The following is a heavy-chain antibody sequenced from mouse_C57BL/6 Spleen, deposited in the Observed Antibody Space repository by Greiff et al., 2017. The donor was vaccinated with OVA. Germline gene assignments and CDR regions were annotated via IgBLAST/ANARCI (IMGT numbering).Heavy chain of an antibody. Sequence: VHLVESGPGLVQPSQSLSITCTVSGFSLTSYGVHWVRQSPGKGLEWLGVIWSGGSTDYNAAFISRLSISKDNSKSQVFFKMNSLQADDTAIYYCARFYSNYEDYAMDYWGQGTSVTVSS. CDR2: IWSGGST. V-gene: IGHV2-2*01. D-gene: IGHD2-5*01. J-gene: IGHJ4*01. CDR3: ARFYSNYEDYAMDY. CDR1: GFSLTSYG.